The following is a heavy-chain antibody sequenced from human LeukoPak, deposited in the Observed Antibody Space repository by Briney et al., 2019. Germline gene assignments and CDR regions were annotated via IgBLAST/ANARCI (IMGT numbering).Heavy chain of an antibody. CDR2: ISINGGST. Sequence: PGGSLRLSCSAPGFTFTSYAMHWVRQAPGKGLEYVSAISINGGSTYYADSVKGRFTISGDNSRNTVYLQMSSLRADDTAVYYCVTGRAAIEYWGQRSLVSVSS. V-gene: IGHV3-64D*09. CDR3: VTGRAAIEY. CDR1: GFTFTSYA. J-gene: IGHJ4*02. D-gene: IGHD6-25*01.